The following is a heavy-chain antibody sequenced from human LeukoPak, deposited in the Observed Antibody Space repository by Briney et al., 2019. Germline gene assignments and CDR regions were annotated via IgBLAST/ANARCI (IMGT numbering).Heavy chain of an antibody. CDR2: ISSSSSYI. CDR1: GFTFSSYG. CDR3: ARDKYRDYYGSGTRSPFDY. J-gene: IGHJ4*02. Sequence: SGGSLRLSCAASGFTFSSYGMHWVRQTPGKGLEWVSSISSSSSYIYYADSVKGRLTISRDNAKNSLYLQMNSLRAEDTAVYYCARDKYRDYYGSGTRSPFDYWGQGTLVTVSS. D-gene: IGHD3-10*01. V-gene: IGHV3-21*04.